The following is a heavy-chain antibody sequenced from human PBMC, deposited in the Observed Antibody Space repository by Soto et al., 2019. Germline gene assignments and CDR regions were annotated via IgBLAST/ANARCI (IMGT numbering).Heavy chain of an antibody. V-gene: IGHV1-69*12. J-gene: IGHJ6*02. CDR3: ARKGCTNGVCYSHYYYGMDV. D-gene: IGHD2-8*01. CDR1: GGTFSSYA. CDR2: ITPIFGTA. Sequence: QVQLVQSGAEVKKPGSSVKVSCKASGGTFSSYAISWVRQAPGQGLEWMGGITPIFGTANYAQKFQGRVTITADESTSTAYMELSSLRSEDTAVYYCARKGCTNGVCYSHYYYGMDVWGQGTTVTVSS.